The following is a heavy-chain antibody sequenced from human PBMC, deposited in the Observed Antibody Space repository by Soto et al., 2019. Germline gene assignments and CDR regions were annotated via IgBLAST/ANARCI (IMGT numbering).Heavy chain of an antibody. CDR2: ISDSATTM. J-gene: IGHJ5*02. D-gene: IGHD3-22*01. CDR1: GFTFSDYY. CDR3: ARDTAFISSGLFNP. V-gene: IGHV3-11*01. Sequence: GGSLRLSCTASGFTFSDYYMSWIRQAPGKGLEWISHISDSATTMYYADSVKGRFTISRDNARKSLFLHMNSLRAEDTAVYYCARDTAFISSGLFNPWGQGTLVSVSS.